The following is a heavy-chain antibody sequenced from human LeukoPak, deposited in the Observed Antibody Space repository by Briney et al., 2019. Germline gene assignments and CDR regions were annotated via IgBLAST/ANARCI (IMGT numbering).Heavy chain of an antibody. V-gene: IGHV1-8*01. Sequence: ASVKVSCKASGYTFTSYDINWVRQATGQGLEWMGWMNPNSGNTDYAQKFQGRVTMTRNTSISTAYMELSSLRSEDTAVYYCARGGRAFSDFWSGYYNPPAYFDYWGQGTLVTVSS. J-gene: IGHJ4*02. CDR1: GYTFTSYD. CDR2: MNPNSGNT. CDR3: ARGGRAFSDFWSGYYNPPAYFDY. D-gene: IGHD3-3*01.